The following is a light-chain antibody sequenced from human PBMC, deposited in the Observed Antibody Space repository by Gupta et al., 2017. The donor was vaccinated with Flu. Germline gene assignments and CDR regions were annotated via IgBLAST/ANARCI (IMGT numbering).Light chain of an antibody. CDR2: WAS. Sequence: DIVMTQSPDSLAVSLGERATINCKSSQSVLYSSNNKNYLAWYQQKPGQPPKLLIYWASTRGSGVPYRFSGSGSGTDFTLTISSLQAEDVAVYYCQQYYGSLRTFGQGTKVEIK. CDR1: QSVLYSSNNKNY. CDR3: QQYYGSLRT. V-gene: IGKV4-1*01. J-gene: IGKJ1*01.